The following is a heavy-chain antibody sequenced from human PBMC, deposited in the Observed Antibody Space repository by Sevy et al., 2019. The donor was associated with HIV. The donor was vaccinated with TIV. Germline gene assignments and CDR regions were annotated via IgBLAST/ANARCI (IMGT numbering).Heavy chain of an antibody. CDR2: IWYDGSNK. Sequence: GGSLRLSCAGSGFTFSNYGMHWVRQAPGKGLEWVAIIWYDGSNKYYTESVKGGFTISRDNSKNKLYLQMNGLRAEDTAVYYCARDKLQTTGSLGDYYYGLDVWGQGTRVTVSS. V-gene: IGHV3-33*01. CDR3: ARDKLQTTGSLGDYYYGLDV. J-gene: IGHJ6*02. CDR1: GFTFSNYG. D-gene: IGHD3-16*01.